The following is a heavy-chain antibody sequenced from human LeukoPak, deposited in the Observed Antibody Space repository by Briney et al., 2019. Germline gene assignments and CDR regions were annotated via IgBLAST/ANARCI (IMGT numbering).Heavy chain of an antibody. CDR3: ATGYNYGSLFDH. CDR1: GSTFSSYW. J-gene: IGHJ4*02. D-gene: IGHD5-18*01. Sequence: PGGSLRLSCAASGSTFSSYWVHWVRQAPGKGLVWVSRINSDGSTTSCADSVKGRFTISRDNAKNTLYLQMNSLRAEDTAVYYCATGYNYGSLFDHWGQGTLVTVSS. CDR2: INSDGSTT. V-gene: IGHV3-74*01.